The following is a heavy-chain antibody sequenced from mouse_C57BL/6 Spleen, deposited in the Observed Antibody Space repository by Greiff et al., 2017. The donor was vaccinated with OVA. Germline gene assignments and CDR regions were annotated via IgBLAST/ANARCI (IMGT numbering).Heavy chain of an antibody. CDR1: GYTFTDYY. V-gene: IGHV1-26*01. CDR2: INPNNGGT. D-gene: IGHD2-5*01. CDR3: ASSNYGWYFDV. Sequence: EVQLQQSGPELVKPGASVKISCKASGYTFTDYYMNWVKQSHGKSLEWIGDINPNNGGTSYNQKFKGKATLTVDQSSSTAYMERRSLTSEDSADYDRASSNYGWYFDVWGTGTTVTVAS. J-gene: IGHJ1*03.